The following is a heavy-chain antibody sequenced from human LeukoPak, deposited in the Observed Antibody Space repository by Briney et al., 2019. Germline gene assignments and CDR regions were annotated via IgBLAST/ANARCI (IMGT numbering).Heavy chain of an antibody. V-gene: IGHV3-23*01. CDR2: ISGGGGNT. CDR1: KFAFSSYA. Sequence: GGSLRLSCAASKFAFSSYAMSWVRQAPGKGLEWVSAISGGGGNTYYADSVKGRFTISRDNAKNSLYLQMNSLRAEDTAVYYCARHDFWSGYWGDYWGQGTLVTVSS. D-gene: IGHD3-3*01. CDR3: ARHDFWSGYWGDY. J-gene: IGHJ4*02.